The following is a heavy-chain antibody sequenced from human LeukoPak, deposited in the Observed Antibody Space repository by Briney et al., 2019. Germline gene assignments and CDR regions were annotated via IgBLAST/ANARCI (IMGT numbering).Heavy chain of an antibody. Sequence: GASVKVSCKASGYTFTGYYMHWVRQAPGQGLEWMGWINPNSGGTNYAQKFQGRVTMTRDTSISTAYMELSRLRSDDTAVYYCARDRPEGVGYDNFNQEYYYGMDVWGQGTTVTVSS. CDR3: ARDRPEGVGYDNFNQEYYYGMDV. V-gene: IGHV1-2*02. J-gene: IGHJ6*02. CDR2: INPNSGGT. CDR1: GYTFTGYY. D-gene: IGHD5-12*01.